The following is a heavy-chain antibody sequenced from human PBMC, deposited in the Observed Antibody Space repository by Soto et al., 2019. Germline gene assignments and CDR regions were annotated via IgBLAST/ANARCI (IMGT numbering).Heavy chain of an antibody. CDR1: GFDFSSYA. D-gene: IGHD2-2*01. V-gene: IGHV3-23*01. J-gene: IGHJ5*02. CDR2: ISGSGVPT. Sequence: GGSLRLSCAASGFDFSSYAMSWVRQAPGKGLECISLISGSGVPTLYAESVKGRFSVSRDNSKDTLFLEMNNLGVDDTAMYYCAKSFCSSSSCFFLWVDPWGPGTLVTVSS. CDR3: AKSFCSSSSCFFLWVDP.